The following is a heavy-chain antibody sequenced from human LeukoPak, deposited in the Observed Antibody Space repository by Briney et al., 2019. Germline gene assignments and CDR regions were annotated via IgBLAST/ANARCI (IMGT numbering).Heavy chain of an antibody. CDR3: ARHRAYSSSSPFDY. V-gene: IGHV4-59*08. CDR2: IYYTGST. D-gene: IGHD6-6*01. Sequence: SETLSLTCTVSGASISTYYWSWIRQPPGKGLEWIGYIYYTGSTNYNPSLKSPVTIFVDTSKNQFSLRLSSVTAADTAVYYCARHRAYSSSSPFDYWGQGTLVTVSS. CDR1: GASISTYY. J-gene: IGHJ4*02.